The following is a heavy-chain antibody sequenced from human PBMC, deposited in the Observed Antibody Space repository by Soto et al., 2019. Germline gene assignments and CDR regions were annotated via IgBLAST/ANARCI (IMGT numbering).Heavy chain of an antibody. J-gene: IGHJ4*02. CDR2: IYRTGST. D-gene: IGHD1-7*01. CDR3: ASRDPGTSVDY. CDR1: GGSFTSNNW. V-gene: IGHV4-4*02. Sequence: SETLSLTCAVSGGSFTSNNWWTWVRQPPGQGLEWIGEIYRTGSTNYNPSLKSRVTISLDKSENQFSLRVTSLTAADTAVYYCASRDPGTSVDYWGQGTLVTVSS.